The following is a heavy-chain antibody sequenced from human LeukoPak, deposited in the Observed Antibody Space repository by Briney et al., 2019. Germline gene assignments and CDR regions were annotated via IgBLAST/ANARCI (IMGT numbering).Heavy chain of an antibody. J-gene: IGHJ2*01. CDR2: ISASGGST. Sequence: GGSLRLSCAASGFTFGDHYMDWVRQAPGKGLEWVSRISASGGSTSYADSVKGRLTISRDNSKNTLWLQMSSLRAEDTAVYYCAKSASGAGWYFDLWGRGTLVTVSS. CDR1: GFTFGDHY. V-gene: IGHV3-23*01. D-gene: IGHD1-26*01. CDR3: AKSASGAGWYFDL.